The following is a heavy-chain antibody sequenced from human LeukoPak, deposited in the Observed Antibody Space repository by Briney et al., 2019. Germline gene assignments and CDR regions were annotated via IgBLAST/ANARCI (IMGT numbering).Heavy chain of an antibody. CDR2: IYTSGST. Sequence: SETLSLTCTVSGGSISSYYWSWIRQPAGKGLEWIGRIYTSGSTNYNPSLKSRVTMSVDTSKNQFSLKLTSVTAADTAVYYCAREGGLRETAMVPYFDYWGQGTLVTVSS. J-gene: IGHJ4*02. D-gene: IGHD5-18*01. CDR1: GGSISSYY. V-gene: IGHV4-4*07. CDR3: AREGGLRETAMVPYFDY.